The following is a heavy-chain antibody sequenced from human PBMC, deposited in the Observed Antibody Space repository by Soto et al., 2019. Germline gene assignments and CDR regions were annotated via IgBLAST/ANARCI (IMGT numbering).Heavy chain of an antibody. CDR1: GGTFSSYT. V-gene: IGHV1-69*02. J-gene: IGHJ5*02. CDR3: ARIHGSSTSLKEFDP. CDR2: IIPILGIA. D-gene: IGHD2-2*01. Sequence: VASVKVSCKASGGTFSSYTISWVRQAPGQGLEWMGRIIPILGIANYAQKFQGRVTITADKSTSTAYMELSSLRSEDTAVYYCARIHGSSTSLKEFDPWGQGTLVTVSS.